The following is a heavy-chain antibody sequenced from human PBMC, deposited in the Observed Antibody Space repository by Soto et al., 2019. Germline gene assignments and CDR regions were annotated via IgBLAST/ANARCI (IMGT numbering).Heavy chain of an antibody. V-gene: IGHV4-31*03. Sequence: PSETLSLTCTVSGGSISSGGYYWSWIRQHPGKGLEWIGYIYYSGSTYYNPSLKIRVTISVDTSKNQFSLKLSSVTAADTAVYYCAREWVVVAATTYYYYYGMDVWGQGTTVTVSS. CDR1: GGSISSGGYY. J-gene: IGHJ6*02. CDR3: AREWVVVAATTYYYYYGMDV. D-gene: IGHD2-15*01. CDR2: IYYSGST.